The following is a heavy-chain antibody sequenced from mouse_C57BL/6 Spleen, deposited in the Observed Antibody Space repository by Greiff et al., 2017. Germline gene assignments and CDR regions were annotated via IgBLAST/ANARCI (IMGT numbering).Heavy chain of an antibody. Sequence: VQLQQPGAELVRPGSSVKLSCKASGYTFTSYWMHWVKQRPIQGLEWIGNIDPSDSETHYNQKFKDKATLTVDKSSSTAYMQLSSLTSEDSAVYFCARRYYGSIYARDYWGQGTSVTVSS. CDR2: IDPSDSET. CDR1: GYTFTSYW. D-gene: IGHD1-1*01. CDR3: ARRYYGSIYARDY. V-gene: IGHV1-52*01. J-gene: IGHJ4*01.